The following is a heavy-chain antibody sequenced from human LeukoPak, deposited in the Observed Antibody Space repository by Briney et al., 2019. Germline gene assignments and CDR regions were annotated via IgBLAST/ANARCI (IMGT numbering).Heavy chain of an antibody. J-gene: IGHJ4*02. Sequence: PSETLSLTCTVSGGSISSSSYYWGWIRQPPGKGLEWIGSIYYSGSTYYNPSLKSRVTISVDTSKNQFSLKLSSVTAADTAVYYCATTRPYDYGDYVLDYWGQGTLVTVSS. V-gene: IGHV4-39*07. CDR3: ATTRPYDYGDYVLDY. CDR2: IYYSGST. D-gene: IGHD4-17*01. CDR1: GGSISSSSYY.